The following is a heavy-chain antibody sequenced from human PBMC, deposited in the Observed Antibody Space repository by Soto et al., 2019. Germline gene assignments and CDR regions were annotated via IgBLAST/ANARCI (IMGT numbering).Heavy chain of an antibody. CDR3: ARGDGTLGYCSSTSCHVDY. D-gene: IGHD2-2*01. CDR1: GYTFTSYD. Sequence: ASVKVSCKASGYTFTSYDINWVRQATGQGLEWMGWMNPNSGNTGYAQKFQGRVTMTRNTSISTAYMELSSLRSEDTAVYYCARGDGTLGYCSSTSCHVDYWGQGTLVTVSS. J-gene: IGHJ4*02. CDR2: MNPNSGNT. V-gene: IGHV1-8*01.